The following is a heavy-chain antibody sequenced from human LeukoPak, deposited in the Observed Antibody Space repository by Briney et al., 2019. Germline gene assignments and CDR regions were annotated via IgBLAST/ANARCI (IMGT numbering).Heavy chain of an antibody. J-gene: IGHJ4*02. CDR3: ATFDIVVVPAAQFDY. V-gene: IGHV3-23*01. CDR1: GFTFSSYA. CDR2: ISGSGGST. Sequence: GGSLRLSCAASGFTFSSYAMSWVRQAPGKGLERVSAISGSGGSTYYADSVKGRFTISRDNSKNTLYLQMNSLRAEDTAVYYCATFDIVVVPAAQFDYWGQGTLVTVSS. D-gene: IGHD2-2*01.